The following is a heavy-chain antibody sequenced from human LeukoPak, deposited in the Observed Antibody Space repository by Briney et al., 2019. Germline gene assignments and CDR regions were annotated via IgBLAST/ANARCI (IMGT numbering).Heavy chain of an antibody. CDR2: INPSGGST. V-gene: IGHV1-46*01. J-gene: IGHJ4*02. D-gene: IGHD6-6*01. Sequence: ASVKVSCKASGYTFTSYYMHWVRQAPGQGLEWMGIINPSGGSTSYAQKFQGRVTMTRDTSTSTVYMELSSLRSEDTAVYYCARDFGRGAARQPFGYWGQGTLVTVSS. CDR1: GYTFTSYY. CDR3: ARDFGRGAARQPFGY.